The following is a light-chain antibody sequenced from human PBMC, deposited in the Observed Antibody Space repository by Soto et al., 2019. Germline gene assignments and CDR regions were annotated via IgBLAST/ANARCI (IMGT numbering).Light chain of an antibody. Sequence: DIRMTQSPSSLSASVGDRVTITCRASQSIGSSLSWYQQKPGKAPSLLISDASSLQSGVPSRFSGSGSGTDFTLAISSLQPEDLGTYYCQLSSSTPTFGPGTKVHIK. CDR2: DAS. J-gene: IGKJ3*01. CDR1: QSIGSS. CDR3: QLSSSTPT. V-gene: IGKV1-39*01.